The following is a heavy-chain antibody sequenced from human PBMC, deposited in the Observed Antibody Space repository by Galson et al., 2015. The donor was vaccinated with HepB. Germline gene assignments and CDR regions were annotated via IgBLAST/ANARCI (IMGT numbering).Heavy chain of an antibody. J-gene: IGHJ3*02. CDR1: GLIFSNYD. CDR3: VKDRSPNPLSHCGGDCGAFDI. CDR2: ISANGAYT. D-gene: IGHD2-21*02. V-gene: IGHV3-64D*06. Sequence: SLRLSCAASGLIFSNYDINWVRQAPGKGLEVVSVISANGAYTHYADSVKGRFTISRDNSKNTVYLQMNSLRAEDTAVYYCVKDRSPNPLSHCGGDCGAFDIWGQGTMVTVSS.